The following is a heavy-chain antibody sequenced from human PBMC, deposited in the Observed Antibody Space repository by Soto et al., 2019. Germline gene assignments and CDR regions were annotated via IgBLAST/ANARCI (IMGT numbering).Heavy chain of an antibody. Sequence: PSETLSLTCTLSGGSITSSDYYWGWLRQPPGKGLEWIGSIYYSGHTYFNVYLRSRGSISIDTSKHQFSLTLSSMTAADTAIYYCAGKRGISAAGTQGWFDPWGQGTLVTAPQ. J-gene: IGHJ5*02. CDR3: AGKRGISAAGTQGWFDP. D-gene: IGHD6-13*01. CDR1: GGSITSSDYY. V-gene: IGHV4-39*01. CDR2: IYYSGHT.